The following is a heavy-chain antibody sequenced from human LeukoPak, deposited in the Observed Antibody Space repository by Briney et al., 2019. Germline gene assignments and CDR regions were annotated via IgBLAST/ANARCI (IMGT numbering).Heavy chain of an antibody. CDR1: GFSVSSNF. V-gene: IGHV3-66*04. J-gene: IGHJ4*02. Sequence: GGSLRLSCAASGFSVSSNFMSWVRQAPGKGLEWVSVIYSGGSTYYADSVKGRFTISRDNGKNTLFLQMNSLRAEDTAVYYCARRAGAYSHPYDYWGQGTLVTVSS. CDR3: ARRAGAYSHPYDY. D-gene: IGHD4/OR15-4a*01. CDR2: IYSGGST.